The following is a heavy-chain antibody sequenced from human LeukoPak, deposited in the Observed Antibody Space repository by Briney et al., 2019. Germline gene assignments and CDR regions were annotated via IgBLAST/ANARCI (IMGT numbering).Heavy chain of an antibody. V-gene: IGHV3-33*01. CDR3: ARDVVRGVIYYYYGMDV. CDR1: GFTFSSYG. Sequence: GRSLRLSCAASGFTFSSYGMHWVRLAPGKGLEWVAVIWYDGSNKYYADSVKGRSTISRDNSKNTLYLQMNSLRAGDTAVYYCARDVVRGVIYYYYGMDVWGKGTTVTVSS. D-gene: IGHD3-10*01. J-gene: IGHJ6*04. CDR2: IWYDGSNK.